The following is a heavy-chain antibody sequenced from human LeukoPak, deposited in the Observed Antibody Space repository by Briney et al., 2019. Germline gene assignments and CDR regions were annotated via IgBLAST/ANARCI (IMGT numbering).Heavy chain of an antibody. CDR1: GFTFSSYG. J-gene: IGHJ4*02. CDR2: ISYDGSNK. V-gene: IGHV3-30*18. Sequence: GGSLRLSCAASGFTFSSYGMHWVRQAPGKGLEWVAVISYDGSNKYYADSVKGRFTVSRDNSKNTLYLQMNSLRAEDTAVYYCAKADYGDHEVWGQGTLVTVSS. D-gene: IGHD4-17*01. CDR3: AKADYGDHEV.